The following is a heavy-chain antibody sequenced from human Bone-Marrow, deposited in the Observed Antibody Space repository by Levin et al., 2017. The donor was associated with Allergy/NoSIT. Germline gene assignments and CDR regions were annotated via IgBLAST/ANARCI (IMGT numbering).Heavy chain of an antibody. CDR2: IKSKTDGGTA. CDR1: GLTFGNAW. V-gene: IGHV3-15*01. CDR3: TTGGPLDH. Sequence: GESLKISCAASGLTFGNAWMAWVRQGPGKGLEWVGRIKSKTDGGTAEYAAPVKGRFTISRDDSKNTMYLQMSSLKCEDTAVYYCTTGGPLDHWGQGTLVTVSS. J-gene: IGHJ4*02.